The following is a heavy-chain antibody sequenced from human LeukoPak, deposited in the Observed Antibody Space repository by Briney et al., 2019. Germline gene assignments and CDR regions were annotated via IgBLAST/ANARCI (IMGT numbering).Heavy chain of an antibody. J-gene: IGHJ4*02. CDR2: ISSSSSYT. CDR3: ARDSQAAAGTEFDY. D-gene: IGHD6-13*01. Sequence: PGGSLRLSCAASGFTFSDYYMSWIRQAPGKGLERVSYISSSSSYTNYADSVKGRFTISRDNAKNSLYLQMNSLRAEDTAVYYCARDSQAAAGTEFDYWGQGTLVTVSS. V-gene: IGHV3-11*06. CDR1: GFTFSDYY.